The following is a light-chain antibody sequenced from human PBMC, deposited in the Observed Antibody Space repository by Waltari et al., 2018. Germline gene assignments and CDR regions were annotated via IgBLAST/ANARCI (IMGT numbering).Light chain of an antibody. J-gene: IGLJ1*01. CDR3: CSYAGGNTYV. CDR2: KVS. Sequence: WYHPRQVNAPKLMSYKVSNRPSGVPVRFSVSKSTNTASLPISGLQAEDEADYYSCSYAGGNTYVFGTGTKITVL. V-gene: IGLV2-11*01.